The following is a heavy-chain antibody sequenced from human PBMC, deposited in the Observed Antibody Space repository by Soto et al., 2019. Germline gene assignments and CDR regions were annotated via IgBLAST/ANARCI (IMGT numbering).Heavy chain of an antibody. CDR3: ARDQSTLGSYYFDY. J-gene: IGHJ4*02. V-gene: IGHV4-61*01. D-gene: IGHD2-2*01. CDR2: IYYSGST. CDR1: GGSVSSGSYY. Sequence: SETLSLTCTVSGGSVSSGSYYWSWIRQPPGKGLEWIGYIYYSGSTNYNPSLKSRVTISVDTSKNQFSLKLSSVTAADTAVYYCARDQSTLGSYYFDYWGQGTLVTVSS.